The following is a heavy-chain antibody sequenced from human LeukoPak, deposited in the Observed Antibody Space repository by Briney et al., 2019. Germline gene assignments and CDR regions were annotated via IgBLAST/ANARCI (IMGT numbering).Heavy chain of an antibody. V-gene: IGHV1-8*01. CDR3: ARAARYSYGSLYYYYMDV. CDR1: GYTFTSYD. J-gene: IGHJ6*03. CDR2: MNPNSGNT. D-gene: IGHD5-18*01. Sequence: ASVKVSCKASGYTFTSYDINWVRQATGQGLEWMGWMNPNSGNTGYAQKFQGRVTMTRNTSISTAYMELSSLRSEDTAVYYCARAARYSYGSLYYYYMDVWGKGTTVTISS.